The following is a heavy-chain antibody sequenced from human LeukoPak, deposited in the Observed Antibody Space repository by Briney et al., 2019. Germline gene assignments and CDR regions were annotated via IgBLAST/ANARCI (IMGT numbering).Heavy chain of an antibody. J-gene: IGHJ5*02. V-gene: IGHV1-2*04. CDR3: ARGGQGIAAEDWFDP. D-gene: IGHD6-13*01. Sequence: ASVKVSCKASGYTFTGYYMHWVRQAPGQGLEWMGWINPNSGGTNYAQKFQGWVTMTRDTSISTAYMELSRLRSDDTAVYYCARGGQGIAAEDWFDPWGQGTLVTVSS. CDR2: INPNSGGT. CDR1: GYTFTGYY.